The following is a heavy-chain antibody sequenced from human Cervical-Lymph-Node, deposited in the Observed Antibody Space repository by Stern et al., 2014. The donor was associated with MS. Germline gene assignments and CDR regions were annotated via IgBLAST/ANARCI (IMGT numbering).Heavy chain of an antibody. CDR3: ARSLRLGGKDV. Sequence: QLQLQESGSGLVRPSQTLSLTCAVSGGSITSGTYSWSWIRQPPGMGLEWIGYIYHSGKTYYNPSLKSRVTFSVDRSKNQFSLNVTSVTAADTAVYYCARSLRLGGKDVWGQGTTVTVSS. CDR1: GGSITSGTYS. CDR2: IYHSGKT. D-gene: IGHD7-27*01. V-gene: IGHV4-30-2*01. J-gene: IGHJ6*02.